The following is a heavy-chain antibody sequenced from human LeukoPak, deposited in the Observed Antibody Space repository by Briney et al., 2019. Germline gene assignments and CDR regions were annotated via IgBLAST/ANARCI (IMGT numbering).Heavy chain of an antibody. J-gene: IGHJ4*02. CDR1: GFTFSSYS. D-gene: IGHD3-10*01. Sequence: GGSLRLSCAASGFTFSSYSMNWVRQAPGKGLEWVSSISSSSSYIYYADSVKGRFTISRDNAKNSLYLQMNSLRAEDTAVYFCAREVGSGWSLNFDYWGQGTLVTVSS. CDR2: ISSSSSYI. V-gene: IGHV3-21*01. CDR3: AREVGSGWSLNFDY.